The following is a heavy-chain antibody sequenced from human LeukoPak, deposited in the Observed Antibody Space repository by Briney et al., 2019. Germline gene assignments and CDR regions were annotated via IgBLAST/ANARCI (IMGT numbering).Heavy chain of an antibody. J-gene: IGHJ4*02. V-gene: IGHV3-30*04. CDR1: GFTFSSYA. D-gene: IGHD1-26*01. CDR3: ARGVDSGSSLDY. CDR2: ISYDGSNK. Sequence: PGRSLRLSCAASGFTFSSYAMHWVRQAAGKGLEWVAVISYDGSNKYYADSVKGRFTISRDNSKNTLYLQMNSLRAEDTAVYYCARGVDSGSSLDYWGQGTLVTVSS.